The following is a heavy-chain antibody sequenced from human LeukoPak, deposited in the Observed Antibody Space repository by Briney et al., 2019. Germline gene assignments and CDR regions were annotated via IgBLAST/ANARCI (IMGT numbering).Heavy chain of an antibody. D-gene: IGHD1-26*01. V-gene: IGHV3-23*01. CDR1: GFTFSSYG. CDR3: ARDFIERGEDY. CDR2: ITATSSST. Sequence: GGSLRLSCAASGFTFSSYGMSWVRQAPGKGLEWVSAITATSSSTHDADSVQGRFTISRDNSKNTLYLQMNSLRAEDTAVYYCARDFIERGEDYWGQGTLVTVSS. J-gene: IGHJ4*02.